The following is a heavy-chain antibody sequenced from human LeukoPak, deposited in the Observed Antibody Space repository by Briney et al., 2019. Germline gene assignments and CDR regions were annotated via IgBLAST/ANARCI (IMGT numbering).Heavy chain of an antibody. CDR3: ASVSRGRGHFDY. Sequence: SETLSLTCAVYGGPFSGYYWSWIRQPPGKGLEWIGEIDHSGNTNYNPSLKSRVTISVDTSKNQFSLKLSSVTAADTAVYYCASVSRGRGHFDYWGQGTLVTVSS. V-gene: IGHV4-34*01. J-gene: IGHJ4*02. D-gene: IGHD3-10*01. CDR2: IDHSGNT. CDR1: GGPFSGYY.